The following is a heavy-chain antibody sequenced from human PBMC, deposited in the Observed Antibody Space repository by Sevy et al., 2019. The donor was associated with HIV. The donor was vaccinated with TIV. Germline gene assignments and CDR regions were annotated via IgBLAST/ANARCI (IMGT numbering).Heavy chain of an antibody. CDR3: ARDRGEILHSAFDY. V-gene: IGHV3-48*03. CDR2: ISSSGSTR. J-gene: IGHJ4*02. CDR1: GFTFSSYE. D-gene: IGHD3-16*01. Sequence: GGSLRLSCAASGFTFSSYEMNWVRQAPGKGLEWVSYISSSGSTRYYADSVKGRFTISRDNAKNSLYLQMNSLRAEDTAIYYCARDRGEILHSAFDYWGQGTLVTVSS.